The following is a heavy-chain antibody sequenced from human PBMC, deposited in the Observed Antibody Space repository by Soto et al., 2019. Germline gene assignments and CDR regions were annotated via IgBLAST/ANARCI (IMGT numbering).Heavy chain of an antibody. CDR2: IIPILGIA. J-gene: IGHJ4*02. V-gene: IGHV1-69*02. CDR3: ASSSSSWFSFDY. Sequence: QVQLVQSGAEVKKPGSSVKVSCKASGGTFSSYTISWVRQAPGQGLEWMGRIIPILGIANYAQKFQGRVTITADKSTSTAYMELSSLRSEDTAVYYCASSSSSWFSFDYWGQGTLVTVSS. CDR1: GGTFSSYT. D-gene: IGHD6-13*01.